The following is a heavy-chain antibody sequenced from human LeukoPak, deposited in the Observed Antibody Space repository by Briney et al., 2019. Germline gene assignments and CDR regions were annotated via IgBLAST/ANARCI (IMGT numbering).Heavy chain of an antibody. CDR2: ISSSSSYI. J-gene: IGHJ4*02. D-gene: IGHD4-23*01. CDR3: ASGTTVVTLGRYYFDY. CDR1: GFTFSSYS. V-gene: IGHV3-21*01. Sequence: GGSLRLSCAASGFTFSSYSMNWVRQAPGKGLEWVSSISSSSSYIYYADSVKGRFTISRDNAKNSLYLQMNSLRAEDTAVYYCASGTTVVTLGRYYFDYWGQGTLVTVSS.